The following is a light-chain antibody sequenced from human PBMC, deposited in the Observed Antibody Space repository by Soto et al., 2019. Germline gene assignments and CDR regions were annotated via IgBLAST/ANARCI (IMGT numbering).Light chain of an antibody. CDR1: QSVSNSY. CDR3: QQYGGSPWT. V-gene: IGKV3-20*01. J-gene: IGKJ1*01. CDR2: GAS. Sequence: EIVLTQSPGTLSLSPGQRATLSCRASQSVSNSYLAWYQQKPGQAPRLLIYGASSSATGIPDRFCGSGSGTNFALTISRLEPEDFAVYHCQQYGGSPWTFGQGTKVDIK.